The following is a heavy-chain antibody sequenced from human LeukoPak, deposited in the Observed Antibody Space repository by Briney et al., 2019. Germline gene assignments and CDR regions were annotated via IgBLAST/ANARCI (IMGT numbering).Heavy chain of an antibody. D-gene: IGHD2-2*01. CDR1: GFTFDDYA. CDR3: AKERGQLLPHFDY. J-gene: IGHJ4*02. V-gene: IGHV3-9*01. CDR2: ISWNSGSI. Sequence: GRSLRLSCAASGFTFDDYAMHWVRQAPGKGLEWVSGISWNSGSIGYADSVKGRFTISRDNSKNTLYLQMNSLRAEDTAVYYCAKERGQLLPHFDYWGQGTLVTVSS.